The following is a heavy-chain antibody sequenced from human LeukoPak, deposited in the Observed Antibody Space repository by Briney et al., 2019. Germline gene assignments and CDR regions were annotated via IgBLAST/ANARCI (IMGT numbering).Heavy chain of an antibody. J-gene: IGHJ2*01. CDR2: IYYSGSA. CDR3: ARGSPDYGDLRYWYFDL. CDR1: GGSISSGGYY. D-gene: IGHD4-17*01. Sequence: PSQTLSLTCTVSGGSISSGGYYWSWIRQHPGKGLEWIGYIYYSGSAYYNPPLKSRVTISVDTSKNQFSLKLSSVTAADTAVYYCARGSPDYGDLRYWYFDLWGRGTLVTVSS. V-gene: IGHV4-31*03.